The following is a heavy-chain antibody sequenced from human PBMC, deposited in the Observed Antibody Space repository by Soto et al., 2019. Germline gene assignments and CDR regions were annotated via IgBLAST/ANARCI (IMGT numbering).Heavy chain of an antibody. Sequence: SETLSLTCTVSGGSISSYYWSWIRQPAGKGLEWIGRIYSSGSTNYNPSLKSRVTMSVDTAKNQFSLKLSSVTAADTAVYYCARDGSSSSYYYGMDVWGQGTTVTVPS. CDR3: ARDGSSSSYYYGMDV. J-gene: IGHJ6*02. D-gene: IGHD6-6*01. V-gene: IGHV4-4*07. CDR1: GGSISSYY. CDR2: IYSSGST.